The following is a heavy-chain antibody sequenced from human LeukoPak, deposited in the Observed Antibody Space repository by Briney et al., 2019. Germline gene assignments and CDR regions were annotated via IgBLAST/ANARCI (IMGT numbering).Heavy chain of an antibody. CDR3: ARSLTGVGKYNWFDP. D-gene: IGHD4/OR15-4a*01. J-gene: IGHJ5*02. CDR2: IYHSGST. Sequence: SETLSLTCTVSSGSMRSDYWSWIRQPPGKGLEWIGYIYHSGSTKYNPSLKSRVTMSVDTSKNQFPLKLSSVTAADTAVYYCARSLTGVGKYNWFDPWGQGTLVTVSS. CDR1: SGSMRSDY. V-gene: IGHV4-59*01.